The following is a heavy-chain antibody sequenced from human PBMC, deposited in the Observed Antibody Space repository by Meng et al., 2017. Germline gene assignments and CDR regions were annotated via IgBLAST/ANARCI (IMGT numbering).Heavy chain of an antibody. J-gene: IGHJ4*02. V-gene: IGHV2-5*02. D-gene: IGHD3-3*01. CDR3: AHSKKTYYDFWSGYLGYYFDY. CDR2: IYWDDDK. Sequence: LKGSGTTLVQHKQIRTLTCTFSGFSLSTSGVGVGWIRQTPGKALEWLALIYWDDDKRYSPSLKSRLTITKDTSKNQVVLTMTNMDPVDTATYYCAHSKKTYYDFWSGYLGYYFDYWGQGTLVTVSS. CDR1: GFSLSTSGVG.